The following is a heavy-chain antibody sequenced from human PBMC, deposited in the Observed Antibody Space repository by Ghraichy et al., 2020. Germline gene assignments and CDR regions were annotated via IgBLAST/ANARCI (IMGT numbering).Heavy chain of an antibody. J-gene: IGHJ3*02. D-gene: IGHD3-22*01. CDR1: GFTFSSYG. CDR2: IWYDGSNK. Sequence: GGSLRLSCAASGFTFSSYGMHWVRQAPGKGLEWVAVIWYDGSNKYYADSVKGRFTISRDNSKNTLYLQMNSLGAEDTAVYYCARPHNYYDSSGYYQLEAFDIWGQGTMVTVSS. CDR3: ARPHNYYDSSGYYQLEAFDI. V-gene: IGHV3-33*01.